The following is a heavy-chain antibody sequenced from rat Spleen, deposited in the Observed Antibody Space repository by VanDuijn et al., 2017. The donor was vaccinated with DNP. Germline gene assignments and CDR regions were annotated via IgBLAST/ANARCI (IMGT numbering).Heavy chain of an antibody. CDR2: INTDGGST. Sequence: EVQLVETGGGLVQPGRSLKLSCVASGFTFSSYWMFWIRQAPGKGLEWVASINTDGGSTYYPDSVKGRFTISRDNAENTVYLQMSSLRSEDTATYYCASWAPIAPLFTSNYWGQGVMVTVSS. D-gene: IGHD1-2*01. V-gene: IGHV5-58*01. CDR1: GFTFSSYW. J-gene: IGHJ2*01. CDR3: ASWAPIAPLFTSNY.